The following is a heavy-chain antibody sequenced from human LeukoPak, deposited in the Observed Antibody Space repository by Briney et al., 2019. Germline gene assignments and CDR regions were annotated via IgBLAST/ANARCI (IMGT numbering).Heavy chain of an antibody. V-gene: IGHV4-34*01. CDR3: ATHSSSWYWGD. CDR1: GGSFSGYY. CDR2: INHSGST. D-gene: IGHD6-13*01. J-gene: IGHJ4*02. Sequence: SETLSLTCAVYGGSFSGYYWSWIRQPPGKGLEWIGEINHSGSTNYNPSLKSRVTISVDTSKNQFSLKLSSVTAADTAVYYCATHSSSWYWGDWGQGTLVTVSS.